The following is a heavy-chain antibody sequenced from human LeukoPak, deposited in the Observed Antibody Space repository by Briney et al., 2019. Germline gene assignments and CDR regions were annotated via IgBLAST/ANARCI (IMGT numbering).Heavy chain of an antibody. J-gene: IGHJ4*02. CDR3: AAATYYDYVWGSYDFDY. D-gene: IGHD3-16*01. CDR1: GYTFTSYG. CDR2: ISAYNGNT. Sequence: ASVKVSCEASGYTFTSYGISWVRQAPGQGLEWMGWISAYNGNTNYAQKLQGRVTMTTDTSTSTAYMELRSLRSVDTAVYYCAAATYYDYVWGSYDFDYWGQGTLVTVSS. V-gene: IGHV1-18*04.